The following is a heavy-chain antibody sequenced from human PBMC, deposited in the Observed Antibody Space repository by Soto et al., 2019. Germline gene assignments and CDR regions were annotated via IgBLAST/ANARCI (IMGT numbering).Heavy chain of an antibody. CDR2: ISPYNDNT. Sequence: QVYLEQSGAEVKKPGASVKVTCKASGYTFWNFGISWVRQAPGQGLEWMGWISPYNDNTNSAQKFQARGSMTTVTSTSTAYMELRSLRSDGTAVYYWAMLPASGDNTHGYYGMDVWGQGTKITVSS. J-gene: IGHJ6*02. CDR3: AMLPASGDNTHGYYGMDV. V-gene: IGHV1-18*01. D-gene: IGHD2-15*01. CDR1: GYTFWNFG.